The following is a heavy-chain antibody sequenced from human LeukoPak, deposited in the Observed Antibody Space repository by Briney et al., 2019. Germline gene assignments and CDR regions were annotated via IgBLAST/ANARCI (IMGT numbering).Heavy chain of an antibody. D-gene: IGHD4-11*01. CDR2: INAGNGNT. CDR3: ASGAYGSGVVTTYYYGMDV. Sequence: GASVKVSCKASGYTFTSYAMHWVRQAPGQRLEWMGWINAGNGNTKYSQKFQGRVTITRDTSASTAYMELSSLRSEDTAVYYCASGAYGSGVVTTYYYGMDVWGQGTTVTVSS. V-gene: IGHV1-3*01. CDR1: GYTFTSYA. J-gene: IGHJ6*02.